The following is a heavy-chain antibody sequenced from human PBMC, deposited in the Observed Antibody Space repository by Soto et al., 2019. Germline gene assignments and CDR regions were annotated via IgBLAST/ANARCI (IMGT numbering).Heavy chain of an antibody. V-gene: IGHV3-23*01. CDR3: AKGLSSSWYYYLVY. Sequence: AGGSLRLSCAASGFTFSTYAMSWVRQAPGKGLEWVSAISDSGGTTYYADSVKGRFTISRDNSNNTPYLQMNGLRAEDTAVYYCAKGLSSSWYYYLVYWGQGALVTVSS. CDR2: ISDSGGTT. CDR1: GFTFSTYA. D-gene: IGHD6-13*01. J-gene: IGHJ4*02.